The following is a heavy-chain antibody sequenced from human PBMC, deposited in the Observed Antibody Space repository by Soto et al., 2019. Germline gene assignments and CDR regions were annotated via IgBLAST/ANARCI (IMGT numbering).Heavy chain of an antibody. Sequence: QVQLVQSGAEVKKPGASVKVSCKASGYTFTSYDINWVRQATGQGLEWMGWMNPNSGNTGYAQKFLGRVTMTRNTSISTAYRELSSLRSEDTAVYYCATYYYDSSGQVGYWGQGTLVTVSS. J-gene: IGHJ4*02. D-gene: IGHD3-22*01. CDR2: MNPNSGNT. CDR3: ATYYYDSSGQVGY. CDR1: GYTFTSYD. V-gene: IGHV1-8*01.